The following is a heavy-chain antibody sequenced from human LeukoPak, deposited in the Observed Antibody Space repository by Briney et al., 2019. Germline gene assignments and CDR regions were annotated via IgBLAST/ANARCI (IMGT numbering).Heavy chain of an antibody. CDR2: INPSGGST. CDR3: ARDAGLLWFGELLYYGTDV. J-gene: IGHJ6*02. D-gene: IGHD3-10*01. Sequence: ASVKVSCKASGYTFTSYYMHWVRQAPGQGLEWMGIINPSGGSTSYAQKFQGRVTMTRDTSTSTVYMELSSLRSEDTAVYYCARDAGLLWFGELLYYGTDVWGQGTTVTVSS. V-gene: IGHV1-46*01. CDR1: GYTFTSYY.